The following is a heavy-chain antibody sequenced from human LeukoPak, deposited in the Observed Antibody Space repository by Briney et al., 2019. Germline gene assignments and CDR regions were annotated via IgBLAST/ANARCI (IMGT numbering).Heavy chain of an antibody. V-gene: IGHV1-69*05. CDR3: ARVGRSRGALPNFYYYMDV. J-gene: IGHJ6*03. Sequence: SVKVSCKASGDIFNSYSVSWVRQAPGQGLEWMGGIIPMFGSTNYAQKFEGRVTITTDQSTTTVYMELTSLTSEDTAVYYCARVGRSRGALPNFYYYMDVWGKGTTATVSS. D-gene: IGHD1-26*01. CDR2: IIPMFGST. CDR1: GDIFNSYS.